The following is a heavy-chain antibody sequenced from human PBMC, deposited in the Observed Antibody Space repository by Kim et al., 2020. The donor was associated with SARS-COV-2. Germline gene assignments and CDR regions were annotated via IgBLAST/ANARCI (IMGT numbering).Heavy chain of an antibody. CDR2: IYPGDSDA. J-gene: IGHJ4*02. Sequence: GESLKISCETSGYSFSNYWIAWVRQVPGSGLEWMGIIYPGDSDARYSPSFQGQVTISVDKSINTAYLQWSSLRASDTAMYYCARALVAAGSFDYWGRGTLVTVSS. CDR1: GYSFSNYW. V-gene: IGHV5-51*01. CDR3: ARALVAAGSFDY. D-gene: IGHD6-13*01.